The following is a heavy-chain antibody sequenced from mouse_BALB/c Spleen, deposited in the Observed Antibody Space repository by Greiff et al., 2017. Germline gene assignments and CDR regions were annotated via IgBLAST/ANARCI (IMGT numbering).Heavy chain of an antibody. CDR1: GYSITSGYY. CDR3: ASYYRYDGDYFDY. CDR2: ISYDGSN. Sequence: EVQLQQSGPGLVKPSQSLSLTCSVTGYSITSGYYWNWIRQFPGNKLEWMGYISYDGSNNYNPSLKNRISITRDTSKNQFFLKLNSVTTEDTATYYCASYYRYDGDYFDYWGQGTTLTVSS. J-gene: IGHJ2*01. V-gene: IGHV3-6*02. D-gene: IGHD2-14*01.